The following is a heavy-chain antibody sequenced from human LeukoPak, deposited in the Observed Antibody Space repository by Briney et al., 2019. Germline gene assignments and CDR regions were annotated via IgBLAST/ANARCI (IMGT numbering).Heavy chain of an antibody. V-gene: IGHV4-59*01. CDR1: GGSISSYY. D-gene: IGHD5-12*01. CDR2: IYYSGST. CDR3: ATRGGRDGYNSPNGYYYYYYGMDV. Sequence: PSETLSLTCTVSGGSISSYYWSRIRRPPGKGLEWIGYIYYSGSTNYNPSLKSRVTISVDTSKNQFSLKLSSVTAADTAVYYCATRGGRDGYNSPNGYYYYYYGMDVWGQGTTVTVSS. J-gene: IGHJ6*02.